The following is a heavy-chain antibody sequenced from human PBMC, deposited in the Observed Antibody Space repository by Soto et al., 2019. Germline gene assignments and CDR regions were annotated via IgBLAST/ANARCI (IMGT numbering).Heavy chain of an antibody. D-gene: IGHD2-21*02. Sequence: QVQLVQSGAEVKKPGSSVKISCTASGGTFSSNTINWVRQAAGQGLEWMGGIIPLFGTANYAEKFQGRVTITSYKSTNTAYMAVNSLRSEDTAVYFWASKAAFGGDFYAFDSWGQGTLVTVSS. CDR3: ASKAAFGGDFYAFDS. V-gene: IGHV1-69*06. CDR2: IIPLFGTA. J-gene: IGHJ4*02. CDR1: GGTFSSNT.